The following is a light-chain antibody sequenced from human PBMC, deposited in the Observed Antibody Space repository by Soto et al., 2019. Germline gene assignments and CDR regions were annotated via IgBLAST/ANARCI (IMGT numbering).Light chain of an antibody. CDR3: QSYDTSLSGVYV. Sequence: QSALTQPPSVSGAPGQRVTISCTGTSSNIGAGYDVYWYQHLPGAAPKLLIFDNYNRPTGVPDRFSGSRSGTSASLAITGLQAEDEADYYRQSYDTSLSGVYVFGTGTKVTVL. CDR1: SSNIGAGYD. CDR2: DNY. V-gene: IGLV1-40*01. J-gene: IGLJ1*01.